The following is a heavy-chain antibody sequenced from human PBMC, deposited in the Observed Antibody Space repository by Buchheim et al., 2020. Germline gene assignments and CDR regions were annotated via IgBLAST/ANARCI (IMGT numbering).Heavy chain of an antibody. D-gene: IGHD2-15*01. Sequence: EVQLVESGGGLVQPGGSLRLSCAASGFTFSSYEMNWVRQAPGKGLEWVSYISSSGSTIYYADSVKGRFTISRDNAKNSLYLQMNSLRAEDTAVYYCARDRHGGWPYYYYYYGMDVWGQGTT. CDR2: ISSSGSTI. CDR3: ARDRHGGWPYYYYYYGMDV. J-gene: IGHJ6*02. V-gene: IGHV3-48*03. CDR1: GFTFSSYE.